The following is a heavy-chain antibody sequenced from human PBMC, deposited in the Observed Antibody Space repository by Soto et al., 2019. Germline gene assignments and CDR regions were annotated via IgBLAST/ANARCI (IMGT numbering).Heavy chain of an antibody. CDR2: ISSSGSTI. J-gene: IGHJ4*02. CDR3: ARVGWGYCSSTSCYHFDY. V-gene: IGHV3-11*01. D-gene: IGHD2-2*01. CDR1: GFTFSDYY. Sequence: GGSLRLSCAASGFTFSDYYMSWIRQAPGKGLEWVSYISSSGSTIYYANSVKGRFTISRDNAKNSLYLQMNSLRAEDTAVYYCARVGWGYCSSTSCYHFDYWGQGTLVTVSS.